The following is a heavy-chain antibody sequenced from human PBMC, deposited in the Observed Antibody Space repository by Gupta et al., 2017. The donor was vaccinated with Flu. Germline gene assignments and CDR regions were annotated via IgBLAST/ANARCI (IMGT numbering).Heavy chain of an antibody. D-gene: IGHD2-8*01. CDR2: IDPSDSYT. CDR3: ASDIVLTFDP. J-gene: IGHJ5*02. V-gene: IGHV5-10-1*01. CDR1: GYNFTNYW. Sequence: EVQLVQSGAAVKKPGESLRISCKGSGYNFTNYWINWVRQMPGKGLEWMGRIDPSDSYTDYSTSFQGHVTISADKSISTAYLQWSSLRASDTDMYYCASDIVLTFDPWGQGTLVTVSS.